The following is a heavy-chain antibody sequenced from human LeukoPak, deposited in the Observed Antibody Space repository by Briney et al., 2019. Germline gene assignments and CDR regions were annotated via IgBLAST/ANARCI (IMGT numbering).Heavy chain of an antibody. CDR1: GGSISSYY. Sequence: SETLSLTCTVSGGSISSYYWSWIRQPPGKGLEWSGYIYYSGSTNYNPSLKSRVTISVDTSKNQFSLNLSSVTAADTAVYYCARSLNYYYDSSGSFDYWGQGTLVTVSS. CDR3: ARSLNYYYDSSGSFDY. D-gene: IGHD3-22*01. J-gene: IGHJ4*02. V-gene: IGHV4-59*12. CDR2: IYYSGST.